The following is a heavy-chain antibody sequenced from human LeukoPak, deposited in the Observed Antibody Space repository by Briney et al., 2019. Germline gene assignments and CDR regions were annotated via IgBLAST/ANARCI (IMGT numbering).Heavy chain of an antibody. J-gene: IGHJ4*02. V-gene: IGHV3-23*01. CDR1: GFTFSSYA. Sequence: GGSLRLSCAASGFTFSSYAMSWVRRAPGKGLEWVSAISGSGGSTYYADSVKGRFTISRDNSKNTLYLRMNSLRAEDTAVYYCAKDRSRIAVALIDYWGQGTLVTVPS. CDR2: ISGSGGST. D-gene: IGHD6-19*01. CDR3: AKDRSRIAVALIDY.